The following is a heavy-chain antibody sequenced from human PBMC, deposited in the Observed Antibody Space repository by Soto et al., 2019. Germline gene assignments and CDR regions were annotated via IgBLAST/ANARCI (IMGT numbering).Heavy chain of an antibody. J-gene: IGHJ4*02. Sequence: TLSLTCTVSGASISYGNYAWSWIRQTPGKGLEWIGYINHLETTFYNPSFESRLTLSIDRAKNQFSLNLNSMSAADRAVYFCARGGGSDSFDYWGQGILVTVSS. CDR3: ARGGGSDSFDY. CDR1: GASISYGNYA. CDR2: INHLETT. D-gene: IGHD1-26*01. V-gene: IGHV4-30-2*01.